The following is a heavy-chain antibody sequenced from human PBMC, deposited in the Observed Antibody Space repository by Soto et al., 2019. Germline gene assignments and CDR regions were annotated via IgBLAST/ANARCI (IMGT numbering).Heavy chain of an antibody. V-gene: IGHV4-59*01. CDR3: ARGWGGYFQH. CDR1: GGSISSYY. D-gene: IGHD7-27*01. CDR2: IYYSGST. J-gene: IGHJ1*01. Sequence: QVQLQESGPGLVKPSETLSLTCTVSGGSISSYYCSWIRQPPGKGLEWIGYIYYSGSTNNNPSLKSRVTISVDTSKNQFSLKLSSVTAADTAVYYCARGWGGYFQHWGQGTLVTVSS.